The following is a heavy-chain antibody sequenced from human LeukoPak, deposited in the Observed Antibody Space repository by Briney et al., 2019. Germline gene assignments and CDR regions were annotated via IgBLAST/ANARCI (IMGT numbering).Heavy chain of an antibody. V-gene: IGHV4-34*01. CDR2: INHSGST. CDR1: GGCFSGYY. J-gene: IGHJ3*02. Sequence: SETLSLTCAVYGGCFSGYYWSWIRQPPGKGLEWIGEINHSGSTNYSPSLKSRVTISVDTSKNQFSLKLSSVTAADTAVYYCARGKGRAFDIWGQGTMVTVSS. CDR3: ARGKGRAFDI.